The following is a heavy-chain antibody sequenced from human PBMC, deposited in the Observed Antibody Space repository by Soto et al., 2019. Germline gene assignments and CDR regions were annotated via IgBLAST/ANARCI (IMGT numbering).Heavy chain of an antibody. D-gene: IGHD1-20*01. CDR1: GGTFSSYA. Sequence: ASVKVSCKASGGTFSSYAISWVRQAPGQGLEWMGGIIPIFGTANYAQKFQGRVTITADESTSTAYMELSSLRSEDTAVYYCARGLGMAGAFDIWGQGTMVTVSS. V-gene: IGHV1-69*13. CDR2: IIPIFGTA. CDR3: ARGLGMAGAFDI. J-gene: IGHJ3*02.